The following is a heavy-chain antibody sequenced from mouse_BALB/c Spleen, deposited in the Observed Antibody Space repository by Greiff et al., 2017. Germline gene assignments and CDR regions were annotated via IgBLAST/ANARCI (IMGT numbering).Heavy chain of an antibody. V-gene: IGHV3-2*02. CDR3: ARWATTVVDYFDY. J-gene: IGHJ2*01. D-gene: IGHD1-1*01. CDR2: ISYSGST. Sequence: EVQLQQSGPGLVKPSQSLSLTCTVTGYSITSDYAWNWIRQFPGNKLEWMGYISYSGSTSYNPSLKSRISITRDTSKNQFFLQLNSVTTEDTATYYCARWATTVVDYFDYWGQGTTLTVSS. CDR1: GYSITSDYA.